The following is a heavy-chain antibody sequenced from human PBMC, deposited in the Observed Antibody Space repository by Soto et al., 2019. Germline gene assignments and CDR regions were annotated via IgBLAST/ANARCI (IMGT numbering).Heavy chain of an antibody. CDR2: IHTGGVT. CDR3: AREKGTGDWDNFFHY. D-gene: IGHD3-3*01. CDR1: GFTVNSNY. V-gene: IGHV3-66*01. Sequence: EVQLVESGGGLVQPGGSLRLSCEASGFTVNSNYMSWVRQAPGKGLEWVAAIHTGGVTYYADSVKGRFIISRDNSKNTLYLQMSSLRAEDTAVYYCAREKGTGDWDNFFHYWGQGTLVTVSS. J-gene: IGHJ4*02.